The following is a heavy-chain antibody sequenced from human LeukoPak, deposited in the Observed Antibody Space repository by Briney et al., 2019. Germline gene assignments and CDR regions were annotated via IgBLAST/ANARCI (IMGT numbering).Heavy chain of an antibody. J-gene: IGHJ6*02. D-gene: IGHD6-19*01. V-gene: IGHV3-23*01. CDR1: GFTFSSYA. CDR2: ISGSGGST. CDR3: ARDEYSSGWPKGWGYYYYGMDV. Sequence: GGSLRLSCAASGFTFSSYAMSWVRQAPGKGLEWVSAISGSGGSTYYADSVKGRFTISRDNSKNTLYLQMNSLRAEDTAVYYCARDEYSSGWPKGWGYYYYGMDVWGQGTTVTVSS.